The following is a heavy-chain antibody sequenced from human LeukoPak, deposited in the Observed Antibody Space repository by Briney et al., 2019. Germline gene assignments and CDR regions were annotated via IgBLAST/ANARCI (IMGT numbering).Heavy chain of an antibody. Sequence: SETLSLTCTVSGGSISSSSYYWGWIRQPPGKGLEWIGSIYYSGSTYYNPSLKSRVTISVDTSKNQFSLKLSSVTAADTAVYYCARDRSGSYLPLDYWGQGTLVTVFS. CDR2: IYYSGST. CDR3: ARDRSGSYLPLDY. D-gene: IGHD1-26*01. J-gene: IGHJ4*02. V-gene: IGHV4-39*07. CDR1: GGSISSSSYY.